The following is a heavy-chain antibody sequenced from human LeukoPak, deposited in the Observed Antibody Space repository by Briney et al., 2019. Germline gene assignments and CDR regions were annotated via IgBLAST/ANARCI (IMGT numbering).Heavy chain of an antibody. Sequence: GGSLRLSCAASGFTFSSYGMSWVRQAPGKGLEWVSAISGSGGSTYYADSVKGRFTISRDNSKNTLYLKMNSLRAEDTAVYYCAKDSDYDSSGYYGYWGQGTLVTVSS. D-gene: IGHD3-22*01. CDR3: AKDSDYDSSGYYGY. CDR2: ISGSGGST. J-gene: IGHJ4*02. CDR1: GFTFSSYG. V-gene: IGHV3-23*01.